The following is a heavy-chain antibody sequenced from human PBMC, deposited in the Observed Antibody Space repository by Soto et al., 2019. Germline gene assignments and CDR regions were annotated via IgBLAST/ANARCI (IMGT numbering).Heavy chain of an antibody. V-gene: IGHV3-23*01. J-gene: IGHJ4*02. Sequence: EVQLLESGGGLVQPGGYLRISCAASGFTFSSYAMGWVRQAPGKGLEWVSSIDNSGGSMYYADSVKGRFSVSRDNSKNTLFLQMNSLRAEDTAVYHCAKIAVTTSNFDYWGQGTLVTVSS. D-gene: IGHD4-17*01. CDR1: GFTFSSYA. CDR3: AKIAVTTSNFDY. CDR2: IDNSGGSM.